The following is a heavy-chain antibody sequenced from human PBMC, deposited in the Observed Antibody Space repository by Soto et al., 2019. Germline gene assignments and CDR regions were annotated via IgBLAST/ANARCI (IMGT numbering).Heavy chain of an antibody. V-gene: IGHV1-3*01. Sequence: ASVKVSCKASGYTFTSYAMHWVRQAPGQRLEWMGCINAGNGNTNYSQKLPGRVTMTTDTSTRTAYMELRNRRSDDTAVYYCARGGTSPPRAWGQGTLVTVSS. J-gene: IGHJ5*02. CDR1: GYTFTSYA. CDR3: ARGGTSPPRA. CDR2: INAGNGNT. D-gene: IGHD3-10*01.